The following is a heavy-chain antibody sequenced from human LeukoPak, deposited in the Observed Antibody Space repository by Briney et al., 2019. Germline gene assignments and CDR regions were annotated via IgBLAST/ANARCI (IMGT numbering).Heavy chain of an antibody. Sequence: SETLSLTCTVSGGSLTDFYWAWIRQPPGKGLEWIGYIYSRGSTTYNPSLQSRVSLSIDTSKSQFSLSLTSVTAADTAVYYCARHPPNDFWVGYGSFDVWGQGTMVTVSS. D-gene: IGHD3-3*01. J-gene: IGHJ3*01. CDR3: ARHPPNDFWVGYGSFDV. CDR2: IYSRGST. CDR1: GGSLTDFY. V-gene: IGHV4-4*09.